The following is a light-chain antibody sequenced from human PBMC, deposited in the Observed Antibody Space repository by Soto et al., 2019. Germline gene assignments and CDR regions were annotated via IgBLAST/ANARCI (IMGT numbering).Light chain of an antibody. CDR2: DAS. J-gene: IGKJ3*01. V-gene: IGKV1-33*01. Sequence: DIQMTQSPSSLSASVGDRVTITCQASQDISNYLNWYQQKPGKAPKLLIHDASTLETGVPSRFSASGSGTDFTFTISSLQPEDVATYYCQQFDNLLFTFGPGTKVDIK. CDR3: QQFDNLLFT. CDR1: QDISNY.